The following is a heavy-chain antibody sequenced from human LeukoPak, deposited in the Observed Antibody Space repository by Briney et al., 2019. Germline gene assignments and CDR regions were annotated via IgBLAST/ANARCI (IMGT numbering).Heavy chain of an antibody. V-gene: IGHV4-39*01. CDR3: ARRYCSGGSCYYFDY. CDR2: IYYSGST. Sequence: PSETLSLTCTVSGGSISSSSYYWGWIRQPPGKGLEWIGSIYYSGSTYYNPSLKSRVTVSVDTSKNQFSLKLSSVTAADTAVYYCARRYCSGGSCYYFDYWGQGTLVTVS. D-gene: IGHD2-15*01. CDR1: GGSISSSSYY. J-gene: IGHJ4*02.